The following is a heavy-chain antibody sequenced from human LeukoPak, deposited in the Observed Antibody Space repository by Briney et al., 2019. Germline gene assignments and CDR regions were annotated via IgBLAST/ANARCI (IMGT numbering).Heavy chain of an antibody. CDR3: AMWGVGANYYYYMDV. V-gene: IGHV1-2*06. CDR2: INPNSGGT. D-gene: IGHD1-26*01. CDR1: GYTFTGYY. Sequence: WASVKVSCKASGYTFTGYYMHWVRPAPGQGLEWMGRINPNSGGTNYAQKFQGRVTMTRDTSISTAYMELSRLRSDDTAVYYCAMWGVGANYYYYMDVWGKGTTVTVSS. J-gene: IGHJ6*03.